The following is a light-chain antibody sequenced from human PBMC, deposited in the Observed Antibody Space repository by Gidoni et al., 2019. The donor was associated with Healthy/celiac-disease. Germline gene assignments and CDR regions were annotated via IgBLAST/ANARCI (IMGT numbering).Light chain of an antibody. CDR3: QQYGRS. V-gene: IGKV3-20*01. Sequence: EIVLTPSPGTLSLSPGERATLSCRASQSVSSSDLAWYQQKPGQAPRLLIYGASSRATGIPDRFSGSGSGTDFTLTISRLEPEDFAVYYCQQYGRSFGPGTKVDIK. CDR1: QSVSSSD. J-gene: IGKJ3*01. CDR2: GAS.